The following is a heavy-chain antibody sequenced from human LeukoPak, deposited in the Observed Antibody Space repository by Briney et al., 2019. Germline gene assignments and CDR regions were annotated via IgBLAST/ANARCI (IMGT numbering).Heavy chain of an antibody. CDR2: ISSSSSYI. D-gene: IGHD2-2*02. Sequence: GGSLRLSCAASGFTFSSYSMNWVRQAPGKGLEWVSSISSSSSYIYYADSVKGRFTISRDNAKNSLYLQMNSLRAEDTAVYYCARAAQYQLLYWWDYYYYYMDVWGKGTTVTVSS. V-gene: IGHV3-21*01. J-gene: IGHJ6*03. CDR3: ARAAQYQLLYWWDYYYYYMDV. CDR1: GFTFSSYS.